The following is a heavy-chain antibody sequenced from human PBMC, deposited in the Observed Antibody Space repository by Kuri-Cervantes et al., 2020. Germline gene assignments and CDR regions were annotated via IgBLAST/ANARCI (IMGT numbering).Heavy chain of an antibody. D-gene: IGHD2-15*01. V-gene: IGHV4-59*01. CDR2: IYYSGST. Sequence: GSLRLSCTVSGGSISSYYWSWIRQPPGKGLEWIGYIYYSGSTNYNPSLKSQVTISVDMSKNQFSLRLNSVTATDTAVYYCARGRGCSGGSCYSSVWSGITPYPFDPWGQGTLVTVSS. CDR1: GGSISSYY. J-gene: IGHJ5*02. CDR3: ARGRGCSGGSCYSSVWSGITPYPFDP.